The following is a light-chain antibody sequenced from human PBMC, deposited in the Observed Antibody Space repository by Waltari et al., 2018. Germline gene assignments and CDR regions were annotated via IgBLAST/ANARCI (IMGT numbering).Light chain of an antibody. CDR3: QQYGSSPWT. V-gene: IGKV3-20*01. J-gene: IGKJ1*01. Sequence: EMVLTQPPGTLSLPPGERATLSCRASQSVSSSYLAWYQQKPGQAPRVLIHGASNRATCIPDRFSGSGSGTDFTLTISRLEPEDFAVYYCQQYGSSPWTFGQGTKVEIK. CDR2: GAS. CDR1: QSVSSSY.